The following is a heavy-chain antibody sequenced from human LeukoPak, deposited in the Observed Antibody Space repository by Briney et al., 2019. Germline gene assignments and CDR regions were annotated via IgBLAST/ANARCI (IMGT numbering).Heavy chain of an antibody. CDR3: ARDRGGSGWYSYYYYYMHV. CDR2: IYYSGST. Sequence: PSETLSLTCTVSGGSISSYYWSWIRQPPGKGLEWIGYIYYSGSTNYNPSLKSRVTISVDTSKNQFSLKLSSVTAADSAVYYCARDRGGSGWYSYYYYYMHVWVKGTTVTVSS. CDR1: GGSISSYY. D-gene: IGHD6-19*01. V-gene: IGHV4-59*01. J-gene: IGHJ6*03.